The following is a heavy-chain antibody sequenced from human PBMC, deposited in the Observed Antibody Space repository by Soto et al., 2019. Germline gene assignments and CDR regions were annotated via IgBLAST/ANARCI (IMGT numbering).Heavy chain of an antibody. V-gene: IGHV3-7*03. Sequence: GGSLRLSCAASGFTFSNYWMNWVRQAPGKGLEWVANIKQDGSEKNYVDSVKGRFTISRDNAKNSLYLQMNSLSADDTAVFYCAKDGPDDSSGYFSFEYWGQGTLVTVSS. CDR2: IKQDGSEK. CDR3: AKDGPDDSSGYFSFEY. D-gene: IGHD3-22*01. CDR1: GFTFSNYW. J-gene: IGHJ4*02.